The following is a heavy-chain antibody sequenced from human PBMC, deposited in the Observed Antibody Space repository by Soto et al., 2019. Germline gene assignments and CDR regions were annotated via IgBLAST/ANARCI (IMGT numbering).Heavy chain of an antibody. V-gene: IGHV4-34*01. CDR3: ARRGPGGRFLDWSSPGGMDV. D-gene: IGHD3-3*01. CDR2: IDHSGST. CDR1: GESFSRYF. J-gene: IGHJ6*02. Sequence: SETLSLTCAVYGESFSRYFWTWIRQSPGKGLEWIGEIDHSGSTHYNPSLKSRVTISVDTSKNQFSLKMTSMTAADTAMYYCARRGPGGRFLDWSSPGGMDVWGQGTTVTVSS.